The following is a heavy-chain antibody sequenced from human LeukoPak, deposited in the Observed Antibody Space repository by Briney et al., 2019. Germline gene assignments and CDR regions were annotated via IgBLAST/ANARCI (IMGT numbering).Heavy chain of an antibody. J-gene: IGHJ6*02. CDR3: ARDRDIILMGHGMDV. D-gene: IGHD1-26*01. Sequence: GGSLRLSCAASGFTFSSHAMTWVRQAPGKGLEWVSTIGGAAGSRNFADSVRGRFTISRDNSNNTLFLHMTNLRAEDTAVYYCARDRDIILMGHGMDVWGQGTTVTFSS. CDR1: GFTFSSHA. CDR2: IGGAAGSR. V-gene: IGHV3-23*01.